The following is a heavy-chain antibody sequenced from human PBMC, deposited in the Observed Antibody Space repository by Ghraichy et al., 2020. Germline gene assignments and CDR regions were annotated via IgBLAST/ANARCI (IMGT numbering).Heavy chain of an antibody. CDR1: GFTVTSND. J-gene: IGHJ3*02. Sequence: GGSLRLSCAASGFTVTSNDMSWVRQAPGKGLEWVSVIYSGGGTYYADSVKGRFTISRDNSKNTLNFQMNSLRAEDTAVYYCASTYDIRGYYGAFDIWGQGTMVTVSS. D-gene: IGHD3-22*01. V-gene: IGHV3-53*01. CDR2: IYSGGGT. CDR3: ASTYDIRGYYGAFDI.